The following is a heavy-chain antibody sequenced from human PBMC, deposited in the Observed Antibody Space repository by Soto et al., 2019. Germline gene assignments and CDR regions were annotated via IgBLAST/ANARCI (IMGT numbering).Heavy chain of an antibody. CDR3: AAPRDEYGSGVSWFTYGMDI. J-gene: IGHJ6*02. D-gene: IGHD3-10*01. CDR1: GFTFSDYA. V-gene: IGHV3-23*01. Sequence: GGSLRLSCLASGFTFSDYAMTWVRHVPGRGLEWVASLDGAGGSTYYADSVKGRFTISRDNSQNTLFLQMKRLTVDDTAIYYCAAPRDEYGSGVSWFTYGMDIWGQGTTVTVSS. CDR2: LDGAGGST.